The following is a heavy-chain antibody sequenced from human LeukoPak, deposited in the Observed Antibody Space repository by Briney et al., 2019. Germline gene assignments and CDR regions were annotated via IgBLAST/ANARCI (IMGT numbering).Heavy chain of an antibody. D-gene: IGHD2-15*01. CDR3: AKELMVVAATGGFGY. CDR2: IWYDGSNK. Sequence: GRSLRLSCAASGFTFSSYGMHWVRQAPGKGLEWVAVIWYDGSNKYYADSVKGRFTISRDNSKNTLYLQMNSLRAEDTAVYYCAKELMVVAATGGFGYWGQGTLVTVSS. V-gene: IGHV3-33*06. J-gene: IGHJ4*02. CDR1: GFTFSSYG.